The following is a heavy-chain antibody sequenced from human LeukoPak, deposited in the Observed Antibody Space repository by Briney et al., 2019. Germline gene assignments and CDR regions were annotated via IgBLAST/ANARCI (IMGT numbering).Heavy chain of an antibody. J-gene: IGHJ6*03. CDR1: GFTFSSYA. D-gene: IGHD6-19*01. Sequence: GSLRLSCAASGFTFSSYAMSWVRQAPGKGLEWVSAISGSGGSTYYADSVKGRFTISRDNSKNTLYLQMNSLRAEDTAVYYCAKDQGSGWYTYYYYYMDVWGKGTTVTVSS. CDR2: ISGSGGST. V-gene: IGHV3-23*01. CDR3: AKDQGSGWYTYYYYYMDV.